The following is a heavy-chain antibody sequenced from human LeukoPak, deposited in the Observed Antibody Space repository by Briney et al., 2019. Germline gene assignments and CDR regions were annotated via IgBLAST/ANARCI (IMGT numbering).Heavy chain of an antibody. J-gene: IGHJ3*02. V-gene: IGHV2-70*12. CDR2: IDWDDDK. CDR1: GFSLSTSGMC. CDR3: AHSSGGLGAFDI. D-gene: IGHD3-16*01. Sequence: SGPTLVNSTQTLTLTCTFSGFSLSTSGMCVIWIRQPPGKALEWLARIDWDDDKYYNTSLKTRLTITKDTSKNQVVLTMTNMDPVDTATYYCAHSSGGLGAFDIWGQGTMVTVSS.